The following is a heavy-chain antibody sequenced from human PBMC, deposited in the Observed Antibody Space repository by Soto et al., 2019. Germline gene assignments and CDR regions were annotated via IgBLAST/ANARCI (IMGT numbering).Heavy chain of an antibody. J-gene: IGHJ4*02. V-gene: IGHV3-30-3*01. CDR3: TRETMTIRLYFDY. CDR2: ISYDGSNE. CDR1: GFTFSSYA. D-gene: IGHD3-3*01. Sequence: SLRLSCAASGFTFSSYAMHWGRQTPGKGLEWVAVISYDGSNEYYADSVKGRFTISRDNSKNTLYLQVNSLRPEDTAMYYCTRETMTIRLYFDYWGQGAMVTVSS.